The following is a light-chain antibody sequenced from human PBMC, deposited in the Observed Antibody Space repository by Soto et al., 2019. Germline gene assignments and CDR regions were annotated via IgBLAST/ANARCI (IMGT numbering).Light chain of an antibody. CDR2: EVS. Sequence: QLVLTQPPSVSGSPGQSVSISCTGTSSDVGSYNRVSWYQQPPGTAPKLMIYEVSNRPSGVPDRFSGSKSGNTASLTISGLQAEDEADYYCSSYTSSNTLVFGGGTKVTVL. CDR3: SSYTSSNTLV. V-gene: IGLV2-18*02. CDR1: SSDVGSYNR. J-gene: IGLJ2*01.